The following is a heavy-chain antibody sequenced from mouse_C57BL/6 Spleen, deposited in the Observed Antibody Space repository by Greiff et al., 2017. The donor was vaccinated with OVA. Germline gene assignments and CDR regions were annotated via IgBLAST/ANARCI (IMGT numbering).Heavy chain of an antibody. V-gene: IGHV5-12*01. J-gene: IGHJ1*03. CDR1: GFTFSDYY. Sequence: EVQVVESGGGLVQPGGSLKLSCAASGFTFSDYYMYWVRQTPEKRLEWVAYISNGGGSTYYPDTVKGRFTISRDNAKNTLYLQMSRLKSEDTAMYYCARQEVGYVDVWGTGTTVTVSS. CDR3: ARQEVGYVDV. CDR2: ISNGGGST.